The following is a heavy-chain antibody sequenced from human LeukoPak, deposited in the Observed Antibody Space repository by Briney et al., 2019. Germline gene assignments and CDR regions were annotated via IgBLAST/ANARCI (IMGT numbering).Heavy chain of an antibody. CDR2: ISYDGSNK. Sequence: GSLRLSCAASGFTFSSYAMHWVRQAPGKGLEWVAVISYDGSNKYYADSVKGRFTISRDNSKNTLYLQMDSLRAEDTAVYYCARRPPYSSSWGQLDYWGQGTLVTVSS. CDR3: ARRPPYSSSWGQLDY. CDR1: GFTFSSYA. D-gene: IGHD6-13*01. V-gene: IGHV3-30-3*01. J-gene: IGHJ4*02.